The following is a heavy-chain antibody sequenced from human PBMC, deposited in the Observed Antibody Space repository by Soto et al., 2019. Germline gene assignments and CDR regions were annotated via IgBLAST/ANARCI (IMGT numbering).Heavy chain of an antibody. J-gene: IGHJ4*02. CDR1: GGSISSYY. CDR2: IYYSGST. CDR3: ARFNIGAVALQGYCDY. Sequence: QVQLQESGPGLVKPSETLSLTCTVSGGSISSYYWSWIRQPPGKGLEWIGYIYYSGSTNYNPSLKSRVTISVDTSKNRFSLKLSSVTSADTAVDYCARFNIGAVALQGYCDYWGQGTLVTVSS. D-gene: IGHD6-19*01. V-gene: IGHV4-59*08.